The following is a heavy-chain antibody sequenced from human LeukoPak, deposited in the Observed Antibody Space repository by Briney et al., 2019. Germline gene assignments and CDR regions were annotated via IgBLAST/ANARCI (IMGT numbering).Heavy chain of an antibody. V-gene: IGHV2-5*02. D-gene: IGHD3-3*01. Sequence: SGPTLVKPTETLTLTCTFSGFSLSTTGAGVGWIRQPPGKALEWLALIYRDDDKRYNPSLKNKLTIIKDTSKNQVVLTMTNMDPVNTATYYCAHFKLTIFDSWGQGTLVTVSS. CDR3: AHFKLTIFDS. CDR2: IYRDDDK. CDR1: GFSLSTTGAG. J-gene: IGHJ4*02.